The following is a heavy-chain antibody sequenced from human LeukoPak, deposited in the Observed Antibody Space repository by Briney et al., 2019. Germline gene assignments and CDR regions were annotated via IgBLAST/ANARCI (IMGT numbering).Heavy chain of an antibody. Sequence: GGSLRLSCTPSGFTFSNYWMSWVRQAPGKGLEWVANIKLDGSEKYYVDSVEGRFSISRDNAKNSLYLQMNSLRAEDTAVYYCARDWNGDGRRFSCWGQGTPVTVSS. V-gene: IGHV3-7*01. CDR2: IKLDGSEK. J-gene: IGHJ4*02. D-gene: IGHD4-17*01. CDR3: ARDWNGDGRRFSC. CDR1: GFTFSNYW.